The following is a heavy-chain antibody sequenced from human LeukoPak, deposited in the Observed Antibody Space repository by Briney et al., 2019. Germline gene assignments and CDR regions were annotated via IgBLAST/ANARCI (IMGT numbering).Heavy chain of an antibody. CDR1: GGSFSGYY. Sequence: SETLSLTCAVYGGSFSGYYWSWIRQPPGKGLEWIGSIYYSGSTYYNPSLKSRVTISVDTSKNQFSLKLSSVTAADTAVYYCARPYGSGSYYDYWGQGTLVTVSS. J-gene: IGHJ4*02. CDR3: ARPYGSGSYYDY. V-gene: IGHV4-34*01. CDR2: IYYSGST. D-gene: IGHD3-10*01.